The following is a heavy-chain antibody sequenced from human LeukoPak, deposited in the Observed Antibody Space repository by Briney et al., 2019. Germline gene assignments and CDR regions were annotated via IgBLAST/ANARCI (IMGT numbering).Heavy chain of an antibody. D-gene: IGHD1-1*01. J-gene: IGHJ4*02. Sequence: SQTLSLTCTVSGGSISSGSYYWSWIRQPAGKGLEWIGRIYTSGSTNYNPSLKSRVTISVDTSKNQFSLKLSSVTAADTAVYYCARDGNGHFDYWGQGTLVTVSS. CDR3: ARDGNGHFDY. CDR2: IYTSGST. V-gene: IGHV4-61*02. CDR1: GGSISSGSYY.